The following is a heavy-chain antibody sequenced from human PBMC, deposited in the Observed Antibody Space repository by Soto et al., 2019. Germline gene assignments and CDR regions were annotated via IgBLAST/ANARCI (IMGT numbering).Heavy chain of an antibody. CDR2: IYYSGST. Sequence: SETLSLTCTVSGGSISSGGYYWSWIRQHPGKGLEWIGYIYYSGSTYYNPSLKSRVTISVDTSKDQFSLKLSSVTAADTAVYYCARGGGYYYDSSGYPHWGQGTLVTVSS. CDR3: ARGGGYYYDSSGYPH. CDR1: GGSISSGGYY. D-gene: IGHD3-22*01. J-gene: IGHJ4*02. V-gene: IGHV4-31*03.